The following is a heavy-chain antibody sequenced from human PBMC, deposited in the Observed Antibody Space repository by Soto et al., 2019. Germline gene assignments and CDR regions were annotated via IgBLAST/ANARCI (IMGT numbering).Heavy chain of an antibody. CDR3: ARDLYYDFWSGLPDY. J-gene: IGHJ4*02. D-gene: IGHD3-3*01. V-gene: IGHV1-2*02. CDR2: INPNSGGT. CDR1: GYTFTGYY. Sequence: GASVKVSCKASGYTFTGYYMHWVRQAPGQGLEWMGWINPNSGGTNYAQKFQGRVTMTRDTSISTAYMELSRLRSDDTDVYYCARDLYYDFWSGLPDYWGQGTLVTVSS.